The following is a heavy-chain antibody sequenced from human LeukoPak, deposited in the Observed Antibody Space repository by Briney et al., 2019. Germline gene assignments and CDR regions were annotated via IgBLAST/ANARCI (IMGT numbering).Heavy chain of an antibody. CDR1: GGSISSNIYY. Sequence: SETLSLTCTVPGGSISSNIYYWGWIRQPPGKALEWIGNIYSTGLTYYNPSLKSRVTMSVDMSKNQFSLKLSSVTAADTAVYYCARGRYNYALEDYFDYWGQGTLVTVSS. V-gene: IGHV4-39*07. CDR2: IYSTGLT. D-gene: IGHD5-18*01. CDR3: ARGRYNYALEDYFDY. J-gene: IGHJ4*02.